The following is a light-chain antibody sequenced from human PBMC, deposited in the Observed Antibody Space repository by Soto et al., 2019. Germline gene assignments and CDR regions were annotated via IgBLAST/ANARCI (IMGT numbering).Light chain of an antibody. CDR1: QSVDMN. Sequence: EVVLTQSPATLSVSPGDRVTLSCRASQSVDMNLAWYQQRSGQAPRLLIYGASTRATDMPGRFSGSGSGTEFTLTISSLQSEDFAVYYCQQYKNWPRTFGRGTKVEIK. J-gene: IGKJ1*01. V-gene: IGKV3-15*01. CDR2: GAS. CDR3: QQYKNWPRT.